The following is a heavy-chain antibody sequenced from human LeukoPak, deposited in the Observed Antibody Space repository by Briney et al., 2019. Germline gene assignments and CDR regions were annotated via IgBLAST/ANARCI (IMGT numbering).Heavy chain of an antibody. J-gene: IGHJ4*02. CDR2: IYYSGST. CDR3: ARHQRDFDY. V-gene: IGHV4-59*08. CDR1: GVSISPYY. Sequence: PSETLSLTCSVSGVSISPYYWSWIRQPPGKGLEWIGYIYYSGSTNYNPSLKSRVTISVDTSKNQFSLRLTSVTAADTAVYYCARHQRDFDYWGQGTLVTVSP.